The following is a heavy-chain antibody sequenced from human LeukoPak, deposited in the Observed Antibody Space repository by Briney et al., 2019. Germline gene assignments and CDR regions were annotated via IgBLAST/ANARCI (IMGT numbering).Heavy chain of an antibody. CDR1: GYTFTGYN. J-gene: IGHJ4*02. V-gene: IGHV1-2*02. D-gene: IGHD6-13*01. CDR3: ARGAGSSWFDY. CDR2: INPDSGGT. Sequence: GASVKVSCKASGYTFTGYNIYWVRQAPGQGLEWMGRINPDSGGTNYAQKFQGRVTMTRDTSISSAYMDLSRLTSDDTPVYYCARGAGSSWFDYWGQGTLVTVSS.